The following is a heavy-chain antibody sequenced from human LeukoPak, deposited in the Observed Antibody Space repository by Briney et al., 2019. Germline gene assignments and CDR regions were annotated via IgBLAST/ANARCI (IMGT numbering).Heavy chain of an antibody. Sequence: SETLSLTCTVSGGSISSGDYYWSWIRQPPGKGLEWFGYIYYSGSTYYNPSLKSRVTISVDTSKNQFSLKLSSMTAADTAVYYCARVTSDSSGYYRNPFDYWGQGTLVTVSS. D-gene: IGHD3-22*01. CDR1: GGSISSGDYY. V-gene: IGHV4-30-4*01. CDR3: ARVTSDSSGYYRNPFDY. CDR2: IYYSGST. J-gene: IGHJ4*02.